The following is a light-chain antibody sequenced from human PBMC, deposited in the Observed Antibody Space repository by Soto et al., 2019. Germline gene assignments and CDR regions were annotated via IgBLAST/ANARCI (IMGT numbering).Light chain of an antibody. CDR3: QQYYDWPIT. J-gene: IGKJ5*01. V-gene: IGKV3-15*01. CDR2: GAS. Sequence: MTQSPATLAVSPGERATLSCRASRAISNNLAWYQQKPGQAPRLLIYGASTRATGIPARFSGSGSGTEFTLTISSLQSEDFAVYYCQQYYDWPITFGQGTRLEI. CDR1: RAISNN.